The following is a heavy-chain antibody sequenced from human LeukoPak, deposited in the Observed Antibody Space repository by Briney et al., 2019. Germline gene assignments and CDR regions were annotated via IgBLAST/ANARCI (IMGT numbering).Heavy chain of an antibody. CDR3: AKDVFELYDIYDH. J-gene: IGHJ4*02. CDR2: ISGNGGST. CDR1: GFTFSSYA. D-gene: IGHD3-9*01. Sequence: GGSLRLSCAASGFTFSSYAMSWVRQAPGKGLEWVSAISGNGGSTFDADSVKGRFTISRDNSKNTLYLQMNSLRAEDTAIYYCAKDVFELYDIYDHWGQGTLVSVSS. V-gene: IGHV3-23*01.